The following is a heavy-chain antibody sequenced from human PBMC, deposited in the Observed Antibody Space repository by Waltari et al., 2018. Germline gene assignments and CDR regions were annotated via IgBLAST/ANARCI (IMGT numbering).Heavy chain of an antibody. Sequence: QLQLQESGPGLVKPSGTLSLTCGVSGDSMSSTYWLSWVRQPPGKGLEWIGQVYGGGKTNYNPSFASRVTVALDTYNKQFSLTVTSATAADTAVYYCARDRGRGLYLDSWGPGLLVTVSP. CDR3: ARDRGRGLYLDS. CDR1: GDSMSSTYW. D-gene: IGHD5-12*01. CDR2: VYGGGKT. V-gene: IGHV4-4*02. J-gene: IGHJ4*02.